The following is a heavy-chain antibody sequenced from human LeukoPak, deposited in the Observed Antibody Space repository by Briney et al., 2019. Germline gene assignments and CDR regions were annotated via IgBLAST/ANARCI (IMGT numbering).Heavy chain of an antibody. D-gene: IGHD7-27*01. CDR1: GFTFNSFF. CDR2: ISQDGSET. Sequence: GGSLRLSCAASGFTFNSFFLNWVRLTPGRELEWLACISQDGSETFYMDSVRGRFTISRDNTKNSLYLQMDSLRAEDTAVYFCVRDLGHSRHYFEYWGQGTLVTVSS. V-gene: IGHV3-7*01. CDR3: VRDLGHSRHYFEY. J-gene: IGHJ4*02.